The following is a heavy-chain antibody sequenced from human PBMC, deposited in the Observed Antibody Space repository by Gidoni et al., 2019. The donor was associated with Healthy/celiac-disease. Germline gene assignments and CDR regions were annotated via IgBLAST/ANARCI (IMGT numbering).Heavy chain of an antibody. CDR2: IYCSGST. Sequence: QVQLQESGPGLVKPSQTRSLTCTVPGGSISSGGYYWSWIRQHPGKGLGWIGYIYCSGSTSSTPSLKSRVTISVDTSKNQFSLKLSSVTAADTAVYYCARDRGDGSGSHNWFDPWGQGTLVTVSS. J-gene: IGHJ5*02. V-gene: IGHV4-31*03. D-gene: IGHD3-10*01. CDR3: ARDRGDGSGSHNWFDP. CDR1: GGSISSGGYY.